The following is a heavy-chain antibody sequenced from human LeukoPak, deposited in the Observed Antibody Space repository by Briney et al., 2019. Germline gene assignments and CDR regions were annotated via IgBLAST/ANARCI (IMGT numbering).Heavy chain of an antibody. Sequence: PSETLSLTCTVSGGSISSYYWSWIRHPPGKGLEWIGYIYYSGNTNYNPSLKSRVTISVDTSKNQFSLNLSSVTAADTAVYYCAGGGTSWFDPWGQGTLVTASS. J-gene: IGHJ5*02. CDR3: AGGGTSWFDP. V-gene: IGHV4-59*01. CDR1: GGSISSYY. CDR2: IYYSGNT. D-gene: IGHD2-2*01.